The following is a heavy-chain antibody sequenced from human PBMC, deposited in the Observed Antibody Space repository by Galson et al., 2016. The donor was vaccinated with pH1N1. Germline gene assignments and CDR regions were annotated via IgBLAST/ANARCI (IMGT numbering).Heavy chain of an antibody. CDR3: AFGTVPTGADH. CDR1: EFLVTDRF. D-gene: IGHD7-27*01. CDR2: IYPGGGT. V-gene: IGHV3-53*01. Sequence: SLRLSCAASEFLVTDRFMSWVRQAPGKRLEWVSIIYPGGGTYYADFAEGRFTISRDTSKNMLFLHMNALRAEDTALYYCAFGTVPTGADHWGQGTLVTVSS. J-gene: IGHJ5*02.